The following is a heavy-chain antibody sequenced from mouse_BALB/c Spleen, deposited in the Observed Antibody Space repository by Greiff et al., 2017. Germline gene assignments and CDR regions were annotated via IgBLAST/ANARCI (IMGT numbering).Heavy chain of an antibody. D-gene: IGHD2-4*01. Sequence: VHVKQSGAELVKPGASVKLSCTASGFNIKDTYMHWVKQRPEQGLEWIGRIDPANGNTKYDPKFQGKATITADTSSNTAYLQLSSLTSEDTAVYYCARITHDYAYAMDYWGQGTSVTVSS. CDR2: IDPANGNT. J-gene: IGHJ4*01. V-gene: IGHV14-3*02. CDR3: ARITHDYAYAMDY. CDR1: GFNIKDTY.